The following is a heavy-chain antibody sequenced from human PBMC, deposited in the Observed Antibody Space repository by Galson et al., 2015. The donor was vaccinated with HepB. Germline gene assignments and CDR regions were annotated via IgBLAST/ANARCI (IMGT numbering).Heavy chain of an antibody. V-gene: IGHV3-23*01. D-gene: IGHD1-26*01. Sequence: SLRLSCAASGLTFTNYAMSWVRQAPGKGLEWVSGIYPDGHITYYADSVKGRFTISRDDSKNTVYLQMNSLRAEDTAIYYCAKSFYGGSYYFDSWGRGTLVTVSS. J-gene: IGHJ4*02. CDR1: GLTFTNYA. CDR3: AKSFYGGSYYFDS. CDR2: IYPDGHIT.